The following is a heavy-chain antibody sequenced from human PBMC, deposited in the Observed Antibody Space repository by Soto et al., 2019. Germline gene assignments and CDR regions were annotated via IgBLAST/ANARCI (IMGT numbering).Heavy chain of an antibody. CDR1: GGTFIRYA. Sequence: SVKVSCKASGGTFIRYAISLVRQARGQRLEWIGWIVVGGGNTNYAQKFQERVTITRDMSTSTAYMELSSLRSEDTAVYYCAADDMIVVPNWGQGTLVTVSS. V-gene: IGHV1-58*02. CDR3: AADDMIVVPN. D-gene: IGHD3-22*01. J-gene: IGHJ4*02. CDR2: IVVGGGNT.